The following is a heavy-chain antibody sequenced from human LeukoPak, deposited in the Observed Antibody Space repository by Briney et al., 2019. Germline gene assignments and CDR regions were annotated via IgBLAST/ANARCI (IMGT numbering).Heavy chain of an antibody. CDR2: IGEEKSGSWT. D-gene: IGHD1-26*01. CDR3: AKDAHSIVGEPLNFEH. CDR1: GFTLSNYP. Sequence: GGSLRLSCAASGFTLSNYPMGWVRQAPVKGLEWLSAIGEEKSGSWTKSADSVKGRFTISRDNSENTLYLQMNSLRAEDTAVFYCAKDAHSIVGEPLNFEHWGQGTLVTVSS. V-gene: IGHV3-23*01. J-gene: IGHJ4*02.